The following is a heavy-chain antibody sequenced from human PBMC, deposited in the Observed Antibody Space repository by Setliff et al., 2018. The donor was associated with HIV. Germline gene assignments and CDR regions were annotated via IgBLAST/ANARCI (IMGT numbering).Heavy chain of an antibody. D-gene: IGHD2-2*01. V-gene: IGHV4-34*01. CDR2: INPGGST. J-gene: IGHJ6*03. CDR1: GGSFSGFY. CDR3: ARGVAEYHLFGRHYYYYMDL. Sequence: PSETLSLTCAVYGGSFSGFYWNWIRQPPGGGLEWIGEINPGGSTNYNPSLKSRVTISEDTSKNQFSLKLSSVTAADTAVYYCARGVAEYHLFGRHYYYYMDLWGKGTTVTVSS.